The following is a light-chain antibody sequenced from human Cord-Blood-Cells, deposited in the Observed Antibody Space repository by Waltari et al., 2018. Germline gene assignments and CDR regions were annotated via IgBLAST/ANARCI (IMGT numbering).Light chain of an antibody. V-gene: IGLV3-19*01. CDR3: NSRDSSGNHVV. Sequence: SSQLTPDPAVTVALGQTARMTCQGVSPRSHYPSCYQQKPGQAPVLVIYGKNNRPSGIPDRFSGSSSGNTASLTITGAQAEEEADYYCNSRDSSGNHVVFGGGTKLTVL. CDR2: GKN. CDR1: SPRSHY. J-gene: IGLJ2*01.